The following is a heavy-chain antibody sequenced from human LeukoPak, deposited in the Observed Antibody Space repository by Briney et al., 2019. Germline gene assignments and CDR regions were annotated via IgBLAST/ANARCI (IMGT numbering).Heavy chain of an antibody. J-gene: IGHJ4*02. CDR3: VKDDPGYFDY. CDR1: GFTFSSYV. CDR2: INGGGDST. D-gene: IGHD7-27*01. V-gene: IGHV3-23*01. Sequence: GGSLRLSCAASGFTFSSYVLGWVRQAPGKGLEWVSTINGGGDSTHYADSVKGRFSISRDNSENTLYTEMNTLRAGDTAVYYCVKDDPGYFDYWGQGTLVTVSS.